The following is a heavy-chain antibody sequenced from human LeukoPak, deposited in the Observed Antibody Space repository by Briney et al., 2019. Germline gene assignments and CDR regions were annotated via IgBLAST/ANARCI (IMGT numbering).Heavy chain of an antibody. J-gene: IGHJ4*02. V-gene: IGHV1-2*02. Sequence: ASVKVSCKASGYTFTGYYMHWVRQAPGQGLEWMGWINPNSGGRNYAQKLQGRVTMTTDTSTSTAYMELRSLRSDDTAVYYCARDTSSGWHLGGDYWGQGTLVTVSS. CDR2: INPNSGGR. CDR3: ARDTSSGWHLGGDY. CDR1: GYTFTGYY. D-gene: IGHD6-19*01.